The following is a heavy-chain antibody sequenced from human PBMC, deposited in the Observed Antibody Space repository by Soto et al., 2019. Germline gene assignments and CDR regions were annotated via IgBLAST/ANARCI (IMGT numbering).Heavy chain of an antibody. CDR2: IWYDGSNK. Sequence: GGSMRLSCAAAGFHFISYGMHWVSQATGKGLEWVAVIWYDGSNKYYADSVKGRFTISRDNSKNTLYLQMNSLRAEDTAVYYCARDRYWGEVGPYYYYYYMDVWGKGTTVTVSS. J-gene: IGHJ6*03. CDR1: GFHFISYG. V-gene: IGHV3-33*01. CDR3: ARDRYWGEVGPYYYYYYMDV. D-gene: IGHD7-27*01.